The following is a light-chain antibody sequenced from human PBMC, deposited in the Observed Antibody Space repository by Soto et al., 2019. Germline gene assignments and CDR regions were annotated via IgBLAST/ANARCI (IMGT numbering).Light chain of an antibody. CDR2: DVS. V-gene: IGLV2-14*01. Sequence: QSALTQPASVSGSPGQSITISCTGARSDVGAYNFVSWYQQHPDKAPKLMIFDVSTRPSGVSNRFSGSKSGNTASLTISGLQAEDEADYYCSSYTSRNTRVVFGGGTKVTVL. CDR1: RSDVGAYNF. CDR3: SSYTSRNTRVV. J-gene: IGLJ2*01.